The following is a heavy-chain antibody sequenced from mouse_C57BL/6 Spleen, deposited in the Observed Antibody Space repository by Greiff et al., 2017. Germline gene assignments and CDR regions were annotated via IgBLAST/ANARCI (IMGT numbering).Heavy chain of an antibody. V-gene: IGHV1-82*01. J-gene: IGHJ2*01. CDR2: IYPGDGDT. CDR1: GYAFSSSW. Sequence: QVQLQQSGPELVKPGASVKISCKASGYAFSSSWMNWVKQRPGKGLEWIGRIYPGDGDTNYNGKFKGKATLTADKSSSTAYMQLSSLTSEDSAVYFCASPLYYDYDEGAFDYWGQGTTLTVSS. D-gene: IGHD2-4*01. CDR3: ASPLYYDYDEGAFDY.